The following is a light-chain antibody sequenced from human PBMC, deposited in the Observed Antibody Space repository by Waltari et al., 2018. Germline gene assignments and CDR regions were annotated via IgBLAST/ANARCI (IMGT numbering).Light chain of an antibody. CDR1: SSDVGGYNY. CDR2: EVS. Sequence: QSALTQPASVSGSPGQSITISCTGTSSDVGGYNYVSWYQHHPGKAPKLIIYEVSKWPSGASNRFSGSKSGNTASRTIPGLQAEDEADYYCSSYTSSTTWVFGGGTKLTVL. V-gene: IGLV2-14*01. CDR3: SSYTSSTTWV. J-gene: IGLJ3*02.